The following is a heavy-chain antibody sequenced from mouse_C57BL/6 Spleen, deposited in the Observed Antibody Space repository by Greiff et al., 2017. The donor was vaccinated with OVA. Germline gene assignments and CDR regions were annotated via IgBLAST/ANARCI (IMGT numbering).Heavy chain of an antibody. V-gene: IGHV1-53*01. Sequence: QVQLQQPGTELVKPGASVKLSCTASGYTFTSYSMPWVNQSPGQGLEWIGNINPSNGCTNYNENFKGQATLTVDKSSSTAYMQRSSLTSEDSAVYYCASIYEGYSYWGQGTTLTVSS. D-gene: IGHD2-3*01. J-gene: IGHJ2*01. CDR2: INPSNGCT. CDR3: ASIYEGYSY. CDR1: GYTFTSYS.